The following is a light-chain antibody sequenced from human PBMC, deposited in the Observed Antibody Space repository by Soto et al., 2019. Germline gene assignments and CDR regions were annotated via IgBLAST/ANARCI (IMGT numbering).Light chain of an antibody. V-gene: IGKV1-5*03. J-gene: IGKJ1*01. CDR1: QSISSW. CDR2: KAS. CDR3: QQYNSYST. Sequence: DIQMTQSPSTLSASVGDRVTITCRASQSISSWLAWYQQKPGKAPKLLIYKASSLESGVPSRFSGSGSGTEFTLTLSSLQPDDFATYYCQQYNSYSTSGQGTKVDIK.